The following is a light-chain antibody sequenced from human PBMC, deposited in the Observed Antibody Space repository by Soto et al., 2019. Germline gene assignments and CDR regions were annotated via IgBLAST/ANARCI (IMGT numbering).Light chain of an antibody. J-gene: IGLJ1*01. CDR3: QSDDSTPDARYV. V-gene: IGLV1-40*01. CDR1: SSNIGAAYD. CDR2: GNS. Sequence: QSALTQPASVSGSPGQRVTISCTGSSSNIGAAYDVHWYQHRPGTPPKLLIFGNSNRPSGVPDPDRFSGSKSGSSASLSITRLQPQDEDDYYYQSDDSTPDARYVFGTGTKLTVL.